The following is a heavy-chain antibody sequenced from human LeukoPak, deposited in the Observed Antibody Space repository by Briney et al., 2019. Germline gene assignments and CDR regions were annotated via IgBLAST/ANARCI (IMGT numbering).Heavy chain of an antibody. D-gene: IGHD1-26*01. V-gene: IGHV3-64*01. CDR3: ARDAVGAYNWFDP. CDR1: GFTFRSYA. CDR2: ISSNGDNT. Sequence: GGSLRLSRAASGFTFRSYAMYWVRQAPGKGLEYVSAISSNGDNTYYASSVKGRFTISRDNSKNTLYLQMGSLRPEDMAVYYCARDAVGAYNWFDPWGQGTLVTVSS. J-gene: IGHJ5*02.